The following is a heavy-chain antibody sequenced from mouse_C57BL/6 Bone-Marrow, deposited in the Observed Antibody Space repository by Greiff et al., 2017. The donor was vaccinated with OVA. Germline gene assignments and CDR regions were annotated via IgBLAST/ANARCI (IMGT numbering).Heavy chain of an antibody. D-gene: IGHD1-1*01. J-gene: IGHJ2*01. CDR3: AGGIYYGSSYCYFDY. CDR2: IYPRDGST. Sequence: VQLQQSDAELVKPGASVKISCKVSGYTFTDHTIHWMKQRPEQGLEWIGYIYPRDGSTKYNEKFKGKATLTADKSSSTAYMQLNSLTSEDSAVYFCAGGIYYGSSYCYFDYWGQGTTLTVSS. V-gene: IGHV1-78*01. CDR1: GYTFTDHT.